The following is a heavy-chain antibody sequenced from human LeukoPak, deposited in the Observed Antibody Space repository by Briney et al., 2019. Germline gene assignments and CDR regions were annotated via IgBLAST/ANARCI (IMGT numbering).Heavy chain of an antibody. Sequence: TGGSLRLSCAASGFTFSSYAMSWVRQAPGKGLEWVLAISGSGGSTYYADSVKGRFTISRDNSKNTLYLQMNSLRAEDTAVYYCAKALEYSSSSAYFDYWGQGTLVTVSS. D-gene: IGHD6-6*01. CDR2: ISGSGGST. CDR1: GFTFSSYA. J-gene: IGHJ4*02. CDR3: AKALEYSSSSAYFDY. V-gene: IGHV3-23*01.